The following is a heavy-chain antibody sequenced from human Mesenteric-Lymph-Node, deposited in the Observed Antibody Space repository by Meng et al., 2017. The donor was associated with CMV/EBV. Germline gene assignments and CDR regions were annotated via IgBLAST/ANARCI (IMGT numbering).Heavy chain of an antibody. CDR2: IYGTGIT. V-gene: IGHV4-61*08. J-gene: IGHJ4*02. CDR3: AKSRSSTPGIVDD. Sequence: QGQWEESGPGLVKPSETLSLTCIVSGVSVTSGAYHWSWIRQSPGKGLEWIGYIYGTGITIYNPSLKSRVTILLETSKNQFSLKLNSVTTADTAVYYCAKSRSSTPGIVDDWGQGTLVTVSS. CDR1: GVSVTSGAYH. D-gene: IGHD2/OR15-2a*01.